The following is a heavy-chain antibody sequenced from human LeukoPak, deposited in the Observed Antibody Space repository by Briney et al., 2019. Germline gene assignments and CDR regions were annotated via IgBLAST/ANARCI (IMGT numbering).Heavy chain of an antibody. D-gene: IGHD5-12*01. V-gene: IGHV3-7*05. CDR3: ARGLTRRGYSGYDYVDY. Sequence: GGSLRLSCAASGFTFSSYWMSWVRQAPGKGLEWVANIKQDGSEKYYVDSVKGRFTISRDNAKNSLYLQMNGLRAEDTAVYYCARGLTRRGYSGYDYVDYWGQGTLVTVSS. CDR2: IKQDGSEK. CDR1: GFTFSSYW. J-gene: IGHJ4*02.